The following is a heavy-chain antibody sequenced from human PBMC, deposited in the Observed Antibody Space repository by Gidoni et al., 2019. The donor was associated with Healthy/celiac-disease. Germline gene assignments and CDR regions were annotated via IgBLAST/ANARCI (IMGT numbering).Heavy chain of an antibody. CDR1: GFTFDDYA. Sequence: EVQLVESGGGLVQPGRSLRLSCAASGFTFDDYAMHWVRQAPGKGLEWVSGISWNSGSIGYADSVKGRFTISRDNAKNSLYLQMNSLRAEDTALYYCAKDIVAARVYYYGMDVWGQGTTVTVSS. CDR3: AKDIVAARVYYYGMDV. J-gene: IGHJ6*02. CDR2: ISWNSGSI. D-gene: IGHD2-2*01. V-gene: IGHV3-9*01.